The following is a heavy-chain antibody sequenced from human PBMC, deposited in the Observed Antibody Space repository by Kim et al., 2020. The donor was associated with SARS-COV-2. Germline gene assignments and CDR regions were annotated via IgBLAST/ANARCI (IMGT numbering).Heavy chain of an antibody. J-gene: IGHJ6*02. Sequence: NTGNPTYAPAFTGRFVFSLDTSVSTAYLQISSLKAEDTAVYYCARTRQMDVWGQGTTVTVSS. V-gene: IGHV7-4-1*02. CDR2: NTGNP. CDR3: ARTRQMDV.